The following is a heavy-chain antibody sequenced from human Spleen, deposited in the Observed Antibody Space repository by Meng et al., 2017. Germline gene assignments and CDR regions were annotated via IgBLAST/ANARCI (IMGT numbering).Heavy chain of an antibody. J-gene: IGHJ4*02. CDR3: ARTYYYDRSGYYSLGY. D-gene: IGHD3-22*01. V-gene: IGHV3-23*01. Sequence: GESLKISCAASGFTFSAYAISWVRQAPGKGLDCVSSIRASGHSTSYADSGKGRFTISRDNSKDTLYLQMNSLRAEDTAVYYCARTYYYDRSGYYSLGYWGQGTLVTVSS. CDR2: IRASGHST. CDR1: GFTFSAYA.